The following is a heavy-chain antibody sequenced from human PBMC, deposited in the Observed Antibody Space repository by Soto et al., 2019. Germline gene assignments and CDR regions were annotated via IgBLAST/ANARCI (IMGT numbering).Heavy chain of an antibody. J-gene: IGHJ5*02. V-gene: IGHV3-9*01. CDR2: ISWNSGSI. CDR3: AKDGQWELKPGWFDP. D-gene: IGHD1-26*01. Sequence: EVQLVESGGGLVQPGRSLRLSCAASGFTFDDYAMHWVRQAPGKCLEWVSGISWNSGSIGYADSVKGRFTISRDNAKNSLYLQMNSLRAEDTALYYCAKDGQWELKPGWFDPWGQGTLVTVSS. CDR1: GFTFDDYA.